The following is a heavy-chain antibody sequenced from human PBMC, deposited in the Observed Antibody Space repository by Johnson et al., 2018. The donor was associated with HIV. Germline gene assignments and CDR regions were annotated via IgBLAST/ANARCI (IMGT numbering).Heavy chain of an antibody. CDR2: INWNGDST. J-gene: IGHJ3*02. Sequence: VQLVESGGGVVRPGGSLRLSCAASGFTFDDYGMSWVRQAPGKGLEWVSGINWNGDSTGYADSVKGRVTISRDNAKKSLYLQMNSLRAEDTAVYYCARDTGLLWFRDFPDAFDIWGQGTMVTVS. CDR1: GFTFDDYG. V-gene: IGHV3-20*04. CDR3: ARDTGLLWFRDFPDAFDI. D-gene: IGHD3-10*01.